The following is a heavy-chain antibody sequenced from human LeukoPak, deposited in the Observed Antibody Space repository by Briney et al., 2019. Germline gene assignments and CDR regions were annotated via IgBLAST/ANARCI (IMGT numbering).Heavy chain of an antibody. Sequence: GGCLRLSCAASGFTVSSNYMSWVRQAPGKGLEWVSVIYSGGSTYYADSVKGRFTISRDNSKNPLYLQMNSLRAEDTAVYYCVRGDYGDYTLFDYWGQGTLVTVSS. CDR1: GFTVSSNY. CDR2: IYSGGST. J-gene: IGHJ4*02. CDR3: VRGDYGDYTLFDY. V-gene: IGHV3-53*01. D-gene: IGHD4-17*01.